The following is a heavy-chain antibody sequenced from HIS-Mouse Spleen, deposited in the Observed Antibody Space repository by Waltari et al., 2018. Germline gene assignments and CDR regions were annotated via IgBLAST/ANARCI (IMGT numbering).Heavy chain of an antibody. J-gene: IGHJ3*02. V-gene: IGHV1-2*02. CDR2: INPNSGGT. CDR1: GYTFTGYY. CDR3: ARDREPDAFDI. Sequence: QVQLVQSGAEVKKPGASVKVSCKASGYTFTGYYMHWVRQAPGQGLEWMGWINPNSGGTNNAQKFQGRVTMTRDTAISTAYMELSRLRSDDTAVYYCARDREPDAFDIWGQGTMVTVSS.